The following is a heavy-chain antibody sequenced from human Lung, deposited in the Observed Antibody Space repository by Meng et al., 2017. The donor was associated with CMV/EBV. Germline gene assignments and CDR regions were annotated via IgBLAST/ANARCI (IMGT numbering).Heavy chain of an antibody. J-gene: IGHJ6*02. D-gene: IGHD6-13*01. V-gene: IGHV3-30*19. Sequence: GESXKISCAASGFTFSNYGMHWVRQAPGKGLEWVAFISYDGSNKYYADSVKGRFTISRDNSKNTLYLQMNSLRAEDTAVYYCARDADSSSFSPESARGYYYFGMDVXGQGXTVTVSS. CDR2: ISYDGSNK. CDR3: ARDADSSSFSPESARGYYYFGMDV. CDR1: GFTFSNYG.